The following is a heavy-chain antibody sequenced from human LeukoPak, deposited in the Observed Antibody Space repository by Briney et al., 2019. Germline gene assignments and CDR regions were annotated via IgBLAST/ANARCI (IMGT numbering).Heavy chain of an antibody. CDR2: INPDGNKK. D-gene: IGHD3-10*01. CDR3: ARDVLWFGELLRYYYYYGMDV. V-gene: IGHV3-7*01. J-gene: IGHJ6*02. Sequence: GGSLRLSCAVSGLTFSSSWMDWVRQAPGKGLEWVASINPDGNKKYSADSVKGRFTISRDNSKNTLYLQMNSLRAEDTAVYYCARDVLWFGELLRYYYYYGMDVWGQGTTVTVSS. CDR1: GLTFSSSW.